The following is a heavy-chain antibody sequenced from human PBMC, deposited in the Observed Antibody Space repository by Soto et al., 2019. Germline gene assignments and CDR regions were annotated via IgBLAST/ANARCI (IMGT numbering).Heavy chain of an antibody. V-gene: IGHV1-8*01. Sequence: QVQLVRSGAEVKKPGASVKVSCKASGYTFTSYDINWVRQATGQGLEWMGWMNPNSGNTGYAQKFQGRVTMTRNTSISTAYMELSSLRSEDTAVYYCARGGSRYCSGGSCYYAFDIWGQGTMVTVSS. J-gene: IGHJ3*02. D-gene: IGHD2-15*01. CDR3: ARGGSRYCSGGSCYYAFDI. CDR2: MNPNSGNT. CDR1: GYTFTSYD.